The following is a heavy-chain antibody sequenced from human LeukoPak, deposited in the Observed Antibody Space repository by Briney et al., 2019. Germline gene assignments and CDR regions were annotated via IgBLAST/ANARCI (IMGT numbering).Heavy chain of an antibody. V-gene: IGHV1-2*02. D-gene: IGHD3-22*01. CDR1: GYTFTGYY. Sequence: ASVKVSCKASGYTFTGYYMHWVRQAPGQGLEWMGWINPNSGGTNYAQKFQGRVTMTRDTSNSTAYMELNRLTSDDTAVYYCARGRGMITGGATLNGYWGQGTLITVSS. CDR3: ARGRGMITGGATLNGY. J-gene: IGHJ4*02. CDR2: INPNSGGT.